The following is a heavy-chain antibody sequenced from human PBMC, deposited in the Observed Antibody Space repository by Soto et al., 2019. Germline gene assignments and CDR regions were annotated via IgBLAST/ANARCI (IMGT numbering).Heavy chain of an antibody. CDR2: IIPILGIA. CDR3: ASTSWYCSGGSCYPIY. J-gene: IGHJ4*02. D-gene: IGHD2-15*01. CDR1: GGTFSSYT. V-gene: IGHV1-69*02. Sequence: QVQLVQSGAEVKKPGSSVKVSCKASGGTFSSYTISWVRQAPGQGLEWMGRIIPILGIANYAQKFQGRVTITADKSTSTAYMELSSLRSEDTAVYYCASTSWYCSGGSCYPIYWGQGTLVTVSS.